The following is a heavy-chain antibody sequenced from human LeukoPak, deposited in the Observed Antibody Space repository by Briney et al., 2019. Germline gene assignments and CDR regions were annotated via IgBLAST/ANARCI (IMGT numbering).Heavy chain of an antibody. D-gene: IGHD2-15*01. CDR1: GFTFSSYA. J-gene: IGHJ6*02. CDR3: ARTGEADPDIVVGALYGMDV. V-gene: IGHV3-30-3*01. Sequence: PGGSLRLSCAASGFTFSSYAMHWVRQAPGKGLEWVAVISYDGSNKYYADSVKGRFTISRDNSKNTLYLQMNSLRAEDTAVYYCARTGEADPDIVVGALYGMDVWGQGTTVTVSS. CDR2: ISYDGSNK.